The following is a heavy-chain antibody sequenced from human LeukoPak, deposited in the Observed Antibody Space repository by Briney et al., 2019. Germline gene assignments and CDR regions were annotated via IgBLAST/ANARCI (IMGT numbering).Heavy chain of an antibody. J-gene: IGHJ4*02. Sequence: PGGSLRLSCAASGFTVSSNYMSWVRQAPGKGLEWVSVIYSGGSTYYADSVKGRFTISRDNSKNTLYLQMNSLRAEDTAVYYCARDREYDFWSGSRQGDGVDYWGQGTLVTVSS. CDR1: GFTVSSNY. CDR2: IYSGGST. D-gene: IGHD3-3*01. V-gene: IGHV3-53*01. CDR3: ARDREYDFWSGSRQGDGVDY.